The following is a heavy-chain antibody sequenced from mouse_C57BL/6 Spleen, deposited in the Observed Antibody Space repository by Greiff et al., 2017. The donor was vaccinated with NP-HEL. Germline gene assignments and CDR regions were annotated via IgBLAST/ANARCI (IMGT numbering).Heavy chain of an antibody. V-gene: IGHV5-4*03. J-gene: IGHJ1*03. CDR3: ARGRLPYWYCDV. D-gene: IGHD2-10*01. CDR2: FSDGGSYT. Sequence: EVKLVESGGGLVKPGGSLKLSCAASGFTFSSYAMSWVRQTPEKRLEWVATFSDGGSYTYSPDNVKGRFTISRDNAKNNLYLQMSHLKSEDTAMYYCARGRLPYWYCDVWGTGTTVTVSS. CDR1: GFTFSSYA.